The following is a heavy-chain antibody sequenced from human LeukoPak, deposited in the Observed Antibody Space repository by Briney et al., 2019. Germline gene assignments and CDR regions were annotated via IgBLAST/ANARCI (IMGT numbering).Heavy chain of an antibody. V-gene: IGHV4-59*08. CDR1: GGSISSYY. CDR3: ARHAQRKFFDY. J-gene: IGHJ4*02. D-gene: IGHD1-1*01. CDR2: IYHSGST. Sequence: SETPSLTCTVSGGSISSYYWTWIRQPPGKALEWIGTIYHSGSTDDNPSLKSRVTMSVDTSKNQFSLKLTSVTAADTAVYYCARHAQRKFFDYWGQGTLVTVSS.